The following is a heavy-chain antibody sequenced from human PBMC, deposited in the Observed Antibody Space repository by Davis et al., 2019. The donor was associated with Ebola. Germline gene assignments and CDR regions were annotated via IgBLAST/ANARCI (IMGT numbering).Heavy chain of an antibody. CDR3: AKLNTVTTWPVVGY. V-gene: IGHV3-23*01. Sequence: GGSLRLSCAASGFTFSSYAMSWVRQAPGKGLEWVSGISGSGGSTYYADSVKGRFTISRDNSKNTLYLQMNSLRAEDTAVYYCAKLNTVTTWPVVGYWGQGTLVTVSS. D-gene: IGHD4-11*01. CDR1: GFTFSSYA. J-gene: IGHJ4*02. CDR2: ISGSGGST.